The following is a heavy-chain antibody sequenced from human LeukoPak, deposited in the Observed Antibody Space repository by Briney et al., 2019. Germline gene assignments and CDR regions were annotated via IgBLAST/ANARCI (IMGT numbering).Heavy chain of an antibody. Sequence: PGGSLRLSCVASGFTFSSYRMSWVRQVPGKGLVWVANIIQDGSAKNYVDSVQGRFTISRDNAKNSLYLQMNSLRAEDTAAYYCARVTSYYYNTSGDYYFDYWGQGTLVTVSS. J-gene: IGHJ4*02. CDR2: IIQDGSAK. CDR1: GFTFSSYR. V-gene: IGHV3-7*04. D-gene: IGHD3-22*01. CDR3: ARVTSYYYNTSGDYYFDY.